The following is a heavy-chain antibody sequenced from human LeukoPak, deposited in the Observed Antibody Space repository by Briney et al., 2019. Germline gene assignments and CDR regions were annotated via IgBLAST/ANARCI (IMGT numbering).Heavy chain of an antibody. CDR1: GYSFSSYD. J-gene: IGHJ3*02. CDR2: MNPNSGNT. CDR3: ARDEAASPWNAFDI. D-gene: IGHD6-13*01. Sequence: ASVKVSCKASGYSFSSYDINWVRQATGQGLEWMGWMNPNSGNTGYAQKFQGRVTMTRDTSISTAYMEMSSLRSDDTAVYYCARDEAASPWNAFDIWGQGTMVTVSS. V-gene: IGHV1-8*01.